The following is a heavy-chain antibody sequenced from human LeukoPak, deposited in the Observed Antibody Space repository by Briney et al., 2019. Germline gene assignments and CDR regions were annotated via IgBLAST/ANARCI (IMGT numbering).Heavy chain of an antibody. Sequence: ASVKVSCKASGGTFSSYAISWVRQAPGQGIEWMGRIIPILGIANYAQKFQGRVTITADKSTSTAYMELSSLRSEDTAVYYCATTGSYCSSTSCYVDWFDPWGQGTLVTVSS. J-gene: IGHJ5*02. CDR3: ATTGSYCSSTSCYVDWFDP. CDR1: GGTFSSYA. D-gene: IGHD2-2*01. CDR2: IIPILGIA. V-gene: IGHV1-69*04.